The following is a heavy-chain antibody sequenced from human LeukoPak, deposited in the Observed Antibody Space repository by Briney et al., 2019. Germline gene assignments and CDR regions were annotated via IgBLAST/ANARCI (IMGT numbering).Heavy chain of an antibody. CDR3: ARVYDFWSGYHKI. Sequence: GASVKVSCKASGYTFTSYGISWVRQAPGQGLEWMGWISGYNGDTSYTQKFQGRLTMTTDTSTSTAYMELRSLTSDDTAIYYCARVYDFWSGYHKIWGQGTLVTVSS. V-gene: IGHV1-18*01. J-gene: IGHJ4*02. CDR2: ISGYNGDT. D-gene: IGHD3-3*01. CDR1: GYTFTSYG.